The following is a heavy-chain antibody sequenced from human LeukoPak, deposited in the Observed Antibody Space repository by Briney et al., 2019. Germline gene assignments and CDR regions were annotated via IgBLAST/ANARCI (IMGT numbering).Heavy chain of an antibody. CDR1: GFIVSSDY. D-gene: IGHD2-8*02. Sequence: GGSLRLSCAAPGFIVSSDYISWVRQTPGKGLEWVSVIYSGGSTFYADSVKGRFTISRDNSKNTVYLQMNSLRGEDTAVFYCASGGKYCTGGACYGDWGQGTLVTVSS. J-gene: IGHJ4*02. CDR3: ASGGKYCTGGACYGD. CDR2: IYSGGST. V-gene: IGHV3-53*01.